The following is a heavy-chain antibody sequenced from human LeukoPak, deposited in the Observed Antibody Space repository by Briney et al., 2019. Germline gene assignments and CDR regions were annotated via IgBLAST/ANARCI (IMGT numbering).Heavy chain of an antibody. CDR2: ISYDGSNK. Sequence: RGSLRLSCAASGFTFSSYGMHWVRQAPGKGLEWVAVISYDGSNKYYADSVKGRFTISRDNSKNTLYLQMNSLRAEDTAVYYCAKDGGGYYGSGSYSWGQGTLVTVSS. CDR1: GFTFSSYG. D-gene: IGHD3-10*01. CDR3: AKDGGGYYGSGSYS. V-gene: IGHV3-30*18. J-gene: IGHJ4*02.